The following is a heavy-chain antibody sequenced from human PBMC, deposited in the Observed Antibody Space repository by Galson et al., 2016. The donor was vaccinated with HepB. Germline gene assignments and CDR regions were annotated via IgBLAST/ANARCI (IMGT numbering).Heavy chain of an antibody. Sequence: TLSLTCDVSGASVTGAPYFWSWIRQPPGKGLEWIGFVSHSGNTYYNPSLESRVTISLDRTRNQVSLKLDSVTAADTAVYYCARGGKAELAAAGRYFQHWGQGTLVTVSS. CDR2: VSHSGNT. CDR1: GASVTGAPYF. J-gene: IGHJ1*01. V-gene: IGHV4-30-2*01. D-gene: IGHD6-13*01. CDR3: ARGGKAELAAAGRYFQH.